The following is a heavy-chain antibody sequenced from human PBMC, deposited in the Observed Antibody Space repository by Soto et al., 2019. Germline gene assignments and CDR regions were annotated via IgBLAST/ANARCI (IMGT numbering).Heavy chain of an antibody. Sequence: QVQLVQSGAEVKKPGSSVKVSCKASGGTFSSYAISWVRQAPGQGLEWMGGIIPIFGTANYAQKFQGRVTITADESTSTAYMELSSLRSEDTAVYYCARDSSDVARPIAAAGNYFDYWGQGTLVTVSS. CDR3: ARDSSDVARPIAAAGNYFDY. CDR1: GGTFSSYA. V-gene: IGHV1-69*01. CDR2: IIPIFGTA. J-gene: IGHJ4*02. D-gene: IGHD6-13*01.